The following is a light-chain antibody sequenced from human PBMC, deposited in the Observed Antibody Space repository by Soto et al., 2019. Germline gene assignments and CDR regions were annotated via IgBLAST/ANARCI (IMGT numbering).Light chain of an antibody. CDR1: QSISSY. J-gene: IGKJ4*01. CDR3: KQSYSTPLT. CDR2: AAS. Sequence: DIQITQSPSSLSASLGDRVPITFRSSQSISSYLNWYQQKPGKAPKLLIYAASSLQSGVPSRFSGSGSGTDFTLTISSLQTEDFATYYCKQSYSTPLTFGGGTKVDIK. V-gene: IGKV1-39*01.